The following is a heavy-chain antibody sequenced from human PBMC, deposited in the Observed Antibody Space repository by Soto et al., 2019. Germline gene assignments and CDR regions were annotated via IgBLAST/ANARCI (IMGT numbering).Heavy chain of an antibody. CDR2: ISGSGGST. Sequence: EVQLLESGGGLVQPGGSLRLSCAASGFTFSSYAMSWVRQAPGKGLEWVSAISGSGGSTYYADSVKGRFTISRDNSKNTLYLQRNSLRAEDTAVYYCAKGGGGYSSSWYEGYFDYWGQGTLVTVSS. D-gene: IGHD6-13*01. J-gene: IGHJ4*02. CDR1: GFTFSSYA. CDR3: AKGGGGYSSSWYEGYFDY. V-gene: IGHV3-23*01.